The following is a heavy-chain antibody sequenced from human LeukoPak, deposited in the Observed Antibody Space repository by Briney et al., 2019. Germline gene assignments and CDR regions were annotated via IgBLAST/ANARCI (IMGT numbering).Heavy chain of an antibody. CDR1: EFTVSSNC. J-gene: IGHJ6*03. D-gene: IGHD3-10*01. V-gene: IGHV3-66*02. CDR2: IYDGGDT. CDR3: ARVEASEGYYGSYHYYYMDV. Sequence: GESLRLSCAASEFTVSSNCMAWVRQAPGKGPEWVSVIYDGGDTDYADSVEGRFTISRDNSKDTLFLQMNSLRAEDTAVYYCARVEASEGYYGSYHYYYMDVWGKGTTVTVSS.